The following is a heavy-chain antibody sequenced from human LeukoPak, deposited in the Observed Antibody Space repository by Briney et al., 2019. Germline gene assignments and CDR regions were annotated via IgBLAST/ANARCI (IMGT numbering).Heavy chain of an antibody. J-gene: IGHJ4*02. D-gene: IGHD6-13*01. CDR3: ARVSAAADAVDY. V-gene: IGHV4-30-4*01. Sequence: SETLSLTCTVSGGSLSSGDYYWSWIRQPPGKGLEWIGYIYYSGSTYYNPSLKSRVTISLDTSKNQFSLKLSSVTAADTAVYYCARVSAAADAVDYWGQGTLVTVSS. CDR1: GGSLSSGDYY. CDR2: IYYSGST.